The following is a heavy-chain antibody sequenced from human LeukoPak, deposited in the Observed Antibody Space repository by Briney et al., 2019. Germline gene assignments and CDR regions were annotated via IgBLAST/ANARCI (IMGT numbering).Heavy chain of an antibody. CDR2: IYYSGST. CDR1: GGSISSSSYY. CDR3: ARPTYGSGPKGENWFDP. D-gene: IGHD3-10*01. V-gene: IGHV4-39*07. J-gene: IGHJ5*02. Sequence: SETLSLTCTVSGGSISSSSYYWGWLRQPPGKGLEWIGSIYYSGSTYYNPSLKSRVTISVDTSKNQFSLKLSSVTAADTAVYYCARPTYGSGPKGENWFDPWGQGTLVTVSS.